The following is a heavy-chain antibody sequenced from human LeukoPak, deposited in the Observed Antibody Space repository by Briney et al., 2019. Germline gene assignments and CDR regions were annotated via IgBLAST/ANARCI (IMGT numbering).Heavy chain of an antibody. CDR3: AREPPGNYDSRGHYYAYFDW. CDR2: IGTGDDT. Sequence: GGSLRLSCAASGFTFSTYDMHWVRQVTGKGLEWVSAIGTGDDTYYLGSVKGRFTISRDNGQNSLYLQMNSLTDEDTAVYYCAREPPGNYDSRGHYYAYFDWWGQGTLVTVSS. D-gene: IGHD3-22*01. J-gene: IGHJ4*02. CDR1: GFTFSTYD. V-gene: IGHV3-13*01.